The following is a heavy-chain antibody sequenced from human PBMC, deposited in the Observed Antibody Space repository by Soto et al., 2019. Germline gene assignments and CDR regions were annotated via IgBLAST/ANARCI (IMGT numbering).Heavy chain of an antibody. D-gene: IGHD3-10*01. J-gene: IGHJ4*02. Sequence: QSQTLSLTCAISGDSVSSNSAAWNWIRQSPSRGLEWLGRTYYRSKWYNDYAVSVNSRVIIYPDSSKNQFSLQLNSVTPEDTAVYYCARERGGSGSYSDYWGQGTLVTVSS. CDR3: ARERGGSGSYSDY. CDR2: TYYRSKWYN. V-gene: IGHV6-1*01. CDR1: GDSVSSNSAA.